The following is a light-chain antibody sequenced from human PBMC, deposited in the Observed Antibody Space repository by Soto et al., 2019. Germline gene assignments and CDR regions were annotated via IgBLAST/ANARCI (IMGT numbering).Light chain of an antibody. CDR3: QSYDSTLSARYV. J-gene: IGLJ1*01. Sequence: QSVLTKPPSVSGAPGQGVTIFGTGSSSNIGADYDVHWYQQRPGTAPKLLIFGNNNRPSGVPDRFSGSKSGTSASLAITGLQAEDEGDYYCQSYDSTLSARYVFGTGTKVTVL. CDR2: GNN. V-gene: IGLV1-40*01. CDR1: SSNIGADYD.